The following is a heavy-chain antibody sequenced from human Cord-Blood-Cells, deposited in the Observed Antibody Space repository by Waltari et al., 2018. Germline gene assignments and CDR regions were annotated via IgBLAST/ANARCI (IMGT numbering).Heavy chain of an antibody. J-gene: IGHJ2*01. V-gene: IGHV4-31*03. Sequence: QVQLQESGPGLVKPSPPLSLTCPVSGGSISSGGYFWSWIRQHPGKGLEWIGYIYYSGSTYYNPSLKSRVTISVDTSKNQFSLKLSSVTAADTAVYYCARDSSSSDWYFDLWGRGTLVTVSS. CDR3: ARDSSSSDWYFDL. CDR1: GGSISSGGYF. D-gene: IGHD6-6*01. CDR2: IYYSGST.